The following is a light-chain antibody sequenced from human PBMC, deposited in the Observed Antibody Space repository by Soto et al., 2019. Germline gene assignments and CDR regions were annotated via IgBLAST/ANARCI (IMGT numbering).Light chain of an antibody. J-gene: IGLJ1*01. CDR1: SSDVGAYDF. V-gene: IGLV2-14*01. Sequence: QSVLTQPASVSGSPGQSITISCTGTSSDVGAYDFVSWYQQHPGKAPKYLIYEVSNRPSGVSDRFSGSKSGTTASLTISGLQAEDEADYYCSSYKTTDPYVFGTGTKVTVL. CDR2: EVS. CDR3: SSYKTTDPYV.